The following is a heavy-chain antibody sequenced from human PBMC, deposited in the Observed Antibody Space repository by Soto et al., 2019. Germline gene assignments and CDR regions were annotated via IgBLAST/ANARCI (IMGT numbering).Heavy chain of an antibody. CDR2: FSGSGGST. D-gene: IGHD3-10*01. J-gene: IGHJ6*03. CDR1: GFTFSSYA. CDR3: AKMGGRDTMVRGVITYYYYYMDV. V-gene: IGHV3-23*01. Sequence: PGGSLRLSCAASGFTFSSYAMSWVRQAPGKGLEWVSAFSGSGGSTYYADSVKGRFTISRDNSKNTLYLQMNSLRAEDTAVYYCAKMGGRDTMVRGVITYYYYYMDVWGKGTTVTVSS.